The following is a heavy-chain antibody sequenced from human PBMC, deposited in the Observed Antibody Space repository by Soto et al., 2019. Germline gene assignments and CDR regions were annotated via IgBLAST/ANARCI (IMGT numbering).Heavy chain of an antibody. D-gene: IGHD3-10*02. V-gene: IGHV3-33*01. Sequence: GGSLRLSCAASGFTFSSYGMHWVRQAPGKGLEWVAVIWYDGSNKYYADSVKGRFTISRDNSKNTLYLQMNRLRAEDTAVYYCARVMFGRRGLMDAFDIWGQGTMVTVSS. CDR2: IWYDGSNK. J-gene: IGHJ3*02. CDR3: ARVMFGRRGLMDAFDI. CDR1: GFTFSSYG.